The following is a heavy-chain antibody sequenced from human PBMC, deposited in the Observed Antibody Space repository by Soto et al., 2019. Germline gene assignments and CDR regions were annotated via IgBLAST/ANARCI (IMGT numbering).Heavy chain of an antibody. CDR3: ARGVKVTTFYYYYMDV. J-gene: IGHJ6*03. CDR2: MNPNSGNT. D-gene: IGHD4-4*01. CDR1: GYTFTSYD. Sequence: WASVKVSCKASGYTFTSYDINWVRQATGQGLEWMGWMNPNSGNTGYAQKFQGRVTMTRNTSISTAYMELSSLRSEDTAVYYCARGVKVTTFYYYYMDVWGKGTTVTVSS. V-gene: IGHV1-8*01.